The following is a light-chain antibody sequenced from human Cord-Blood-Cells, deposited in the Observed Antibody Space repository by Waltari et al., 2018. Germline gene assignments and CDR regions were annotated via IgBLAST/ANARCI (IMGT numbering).Light chain of an antibody. CDR1: STDAGAYKY. V-gene: IGLV2-8*01. Sequence: HSALTQPPSASGSPVQSVTISCTGTSTDAGAYKYVYWSQQYPGKAPKLMCYEVSKRPSGFLVRFSGSKSGNTASLTVSGLQAEDEADYYCSSYAGSNNYVFGTGTKVTVL. J-gene: IGLJ1*01. CDR3: SSYAGSNNYV. CDR2: EVS.